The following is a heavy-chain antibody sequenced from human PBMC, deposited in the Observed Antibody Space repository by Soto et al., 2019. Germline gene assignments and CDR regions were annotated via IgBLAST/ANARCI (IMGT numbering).Heavy chain of an antibody. D-gene: IGHD1-1*01. V-gene: IGHV1-18*01. CDR2: ISAHNGNT. J-gene: IGHJ4*02. CDR3: ARGRYGDY. CDR1: GYTFTSYG. Sequence: QVHLVQSGAEVKKPGASVKVSCKGSGYTFTSYGITWVRQAPGQGLEWMGWISAHNGNTNYAQKLQGRVTVTRDTSPSTAYMALSSLSSAGTAVYSSARGRYGDYWGQGALVTVSS.